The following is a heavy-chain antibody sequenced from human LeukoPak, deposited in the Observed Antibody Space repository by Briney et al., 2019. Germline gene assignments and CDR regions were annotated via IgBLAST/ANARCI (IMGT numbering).Heavy chain of an antibody. J-gene: IGHJ6*03. V-gene: IGHV1-18*01. CDR3: ARDLVSGEETWIQLWLPTASRYYYYYMDV. CDR2: ISAYNGNT. D-gene: IGHD5-18*01. Sequence: ASVKVSCKASGYTFTSYGISWVRQAPGQGLEWMGWISAYNGNTNYAQKLQGRVTMTTDTSTSTAYMELRSLRSDDTAVYYCARDLVSGEETWIQLWLPTASRYYYYYMDVWGKGTTVTVSS. CDR1: GYTFTSYG.